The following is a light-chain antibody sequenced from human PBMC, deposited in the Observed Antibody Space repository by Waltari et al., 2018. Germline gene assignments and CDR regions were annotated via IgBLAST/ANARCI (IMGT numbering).Light chain of an antibody. CDR1: QSVLYSSNNKNY. CDR2: WAS. CDR3: QQYYSTPLT. V-gene: IGKV4-1*01. J-gene: IGKJ4*01. Sequence: DFVMTQSPDSLTVSMGERATINCKSSQSVLYSSNNKNYLAWYQQKPGQPPKLLIHWASTRESGVPDRFSGSGSGTDFTLTISSLQAEDVAVYYCQQYYSTPLTFGGGTKVEIK.